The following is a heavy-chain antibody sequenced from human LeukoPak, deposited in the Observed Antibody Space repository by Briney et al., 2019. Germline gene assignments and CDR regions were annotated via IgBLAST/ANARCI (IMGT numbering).Heavy chain of an antibody. V-gene: IGHV3-33*03. D-gene: IGHD3-10*02. CDR1: GFTFSNHG. CDR3: AKCSASYSNDAFDV. Sequence: GGSLRLSCAASGFTFSNHGMHWVRQAPGKGLEWVAVIWYDGSNQYYADSVKGRFIISRDNSKNILYLQMNSLRAEDTAIYYCAKCSASYSNDAFDVWGRGTMVTVSS. CDR2: IWYDGSNQ. J-gene: IGHJ3*01.